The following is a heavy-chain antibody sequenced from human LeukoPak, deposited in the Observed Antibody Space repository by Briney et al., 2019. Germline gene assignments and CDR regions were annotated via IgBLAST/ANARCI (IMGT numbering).Heavy chain of an antibody. J-gene: IGHJ5*02. V-gene: IGHV4-59*01. CDR3: ARQTNWFDP. CDR2: IYYSGST. Sequence: NTSEAPSLTCTVSGGSISSYYWSWIRQPPGKGLEWIGYIYYSGSTNYNPSLKSRVTISVDTSKNQFSLKLSSVTAADTAVYYCARQTNWFDPWGQGTLVTVSS. CDR1: GGSISSYY.